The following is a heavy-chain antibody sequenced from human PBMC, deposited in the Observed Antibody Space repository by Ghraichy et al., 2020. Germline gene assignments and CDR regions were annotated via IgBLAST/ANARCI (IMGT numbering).Heavy chain of an antibody. CDR3: ARGRRYYHISGPTVDWFDP. CDR1: GGSISDYY. V-gene: IGHV4-59*01. D-gene: IGHD3-22*01. Sequence: SETLSLTCTVSGGSISDYYWSWIWQPPGKGLEWIGHFYYSGSTRYYNPSLRSRVTMSIDTSESQFTLKLTSVTAADTAVYYCARGRRYYHISGPTVDWFDPWGQGTLVTVSS. J-gene: IGHJ5*02. CDR2: FYYSGSTR.